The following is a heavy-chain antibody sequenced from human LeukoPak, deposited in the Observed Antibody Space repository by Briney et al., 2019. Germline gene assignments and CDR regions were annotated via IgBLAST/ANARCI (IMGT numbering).Heavy chain of an antibody. V-gene: IGHV4-4*07. Sequence: SETLSLTCTVSGGSISSYYWSWIRQPAGKGLEWIGRIYTSGSTNYNPSLKSRVTMSVDTSKNQFSLKLSSVTAADTAVYYCARDPGKGGYNNAMYYFDYWGQGTLVTVSS. CDR2: IYTSGST. CDR1: GGSISSYY. D-gene: IGHD5-24*01. CDR3: ARDPGKGGYNNAMYYFDY. J-gene: IGHJ4*02.